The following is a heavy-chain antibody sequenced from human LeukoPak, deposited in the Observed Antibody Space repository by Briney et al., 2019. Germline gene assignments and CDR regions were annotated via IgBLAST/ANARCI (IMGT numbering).Heavy chain of an antibody. D-gene: IGHD3-10*01. J-gene: IGHJ4*02. CDR1: GGSISSGSYY. CDR2: IYTSGST. Sequence: SETLSLTCTVSGGSISSGSYYWSWIRQPAGKGLEWIGRIYTSGSTNYSPSLKSRVTISVDTSKNQFSLQLSSVTAADTAVYYCARGRPRYYYGSGSTEHYFDYWGQGTLVTVSS. V-gene: IGHV4-61*02. CDR3: ARGRPRYYYGSGSTEHYFDY.